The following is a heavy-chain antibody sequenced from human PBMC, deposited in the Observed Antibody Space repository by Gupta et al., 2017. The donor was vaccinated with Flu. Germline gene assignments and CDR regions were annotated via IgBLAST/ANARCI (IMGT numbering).Heavy chain of an antibody. CDR3: VKSRPTGTGSVDEAFDV. CDR2: IGDSGTNT. J-gene: IGHJ3*01. V-gene: IGHV3-23*01. CDR1: GFTFKYYA. D-gene: IGHD3-9*01. Sequence: EVQLLESGGGFVQPGGSLRLSCAASGFTFKYYAMHWVRQAPGKGLQWVSTIGDSGTNTYYADSVKGRFTISRDNSKNTLSLQMNSLRAEDTAVYYCVKSRPTGTGSVDEAFDVWGQGTMVTVSS.